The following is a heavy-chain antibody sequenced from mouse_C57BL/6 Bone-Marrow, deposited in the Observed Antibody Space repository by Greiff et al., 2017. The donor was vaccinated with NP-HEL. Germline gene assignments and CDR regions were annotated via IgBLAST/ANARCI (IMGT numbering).Heavy chain of an antibody. CDR2: IRNKANGYTT. CDR1: GFTFTDYY. V-gene: IGHV7-3*01. D-gene: IGHD1-1*01. CDR3: ARNYYGSAWFAY. Sequence: EVQLVESGGGLVQPGGSLSLSCAASGFTFTDYYMSWVRQPPGKALEWLGFIRNKANGYTTEYSASVKGRSTISRDNSQSILYLQMNALRAEDSATYYCARNYYGSAWFAYWGQGTLVTVSA. J-gene: IGHJ3*01.